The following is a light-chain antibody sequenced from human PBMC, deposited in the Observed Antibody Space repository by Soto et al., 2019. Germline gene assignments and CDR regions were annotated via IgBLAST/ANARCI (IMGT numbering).Light chain of an antibody. J-gene: IGKJ3*01. CDR3: QQYLTYPFT. CDR1: QRVSDS. V-gene: IGKV1-5*03. Sequence: DIQMTQSPSTLSSFVGDRVTITCRASQRVSDSLAWYQHKAGKAPKLLIYKASSLESDVPSRFSGTGSGTEVTLTISSLQPDDLATYYCQQYLTYPFTFCPGTKVDIK. CDR2: KAS.